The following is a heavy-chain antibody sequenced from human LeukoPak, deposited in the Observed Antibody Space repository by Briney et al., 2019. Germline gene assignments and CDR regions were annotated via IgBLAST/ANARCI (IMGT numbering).Heavy chain of an antibody. CDR2: IYHSGSP. D-gene: IGHD2-15*01. Sequence: SQTLSLTCAVSGGSFSSGDYSWSWIRQPPGKGLEWIGYIYHSGSPYYNPSLNSRFTISIDRSKNQLSLNLNSVTAADTAVYYCAREILSSVGYFDYWGQGILVTVSS. CDR1: GGSFSSGDYS. CDR3: AREILSSVGYFDY. V-gene: IGHV4-30-2*01. J-gene: IGHJ4*02.